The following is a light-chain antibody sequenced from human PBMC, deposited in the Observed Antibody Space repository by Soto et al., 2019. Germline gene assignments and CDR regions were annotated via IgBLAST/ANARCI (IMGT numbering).Light chain of an antibody. CDR3: QQYADTPRT. Sequence: EVVLTQSPGTLSLSPGERATLSCRASQSVGSNFLAWYQQKPGQAPRLLIYGASSSATGIPDRFSGSGSGIDFTLTISRLEPEDFAVYFCQQYADTPRTFGQGTRLELK. J-gene: IGKJ5*01. CDR2: GAS. V-gene: IGKV3-20*01. CDR1: QSVGSNF.